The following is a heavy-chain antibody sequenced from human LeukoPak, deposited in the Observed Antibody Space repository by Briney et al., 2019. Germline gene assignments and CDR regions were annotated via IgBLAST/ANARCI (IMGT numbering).Heavy chain of an antibody. Sequence: PSETLSLTCTVSGYSISSGYYWGWIRQPPGKGQGWIGSIYHSGSTYYNPSLKSRVTISVDTSKNQFSLKLSSVTAADTAVYYCARDNVEMATRNGVFDYWGQGTLVTVSS. CDR1: GYSISSGYY. V-gene: IGHV4-38-2*02. J-gene: IGHJ4*02. D-gene: IGHD5-24*01. CDR2: IYHSGST. CDR3: ARDNVEMATRNGVFDY.